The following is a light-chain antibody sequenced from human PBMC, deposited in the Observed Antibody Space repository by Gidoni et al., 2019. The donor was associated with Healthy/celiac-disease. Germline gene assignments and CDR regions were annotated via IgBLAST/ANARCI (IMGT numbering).Light chain of an antibody. CDR1: QSVLYSSNNKNY. CDR3: QQYYSTPPT. J-gene: IGKJ2*01. CDR2: WAA. Sequence: DIVMTQSPDSLAVSLGARATFNCKSSQSVLYSSNNKNYLAWYQQKPGQPPKLRIYWAATRESGVPDRFSGSGSGTDFTLTISSLQAEDVAVYYCQQYYSTPPTFGQGTKLEIK. V-gene: IGKV4-1*01.